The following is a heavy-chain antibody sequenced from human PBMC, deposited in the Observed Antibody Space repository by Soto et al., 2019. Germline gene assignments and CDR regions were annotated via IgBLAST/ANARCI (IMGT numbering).Heavy chain of an antibody. CDR2: ISYDGSQK. J-gene: IGHJ4*02. V-gene: IGHV3-30*18. D-gene: IGHD6-13*01. Sequence: QVQLVESGGGVVQPGRSLRLSCAVSGFTFMKDGMHWARQAPGKGLEWVAAISYDGSQKFYADSVKGRFTISRDDSTDTLSLKMNSLRTEDTAVYYCAKDLGGSWSIDYWGQGTLVTVSS. CDR3: AKDLGGSWSIDY. CDR1: GFTFMKDG.